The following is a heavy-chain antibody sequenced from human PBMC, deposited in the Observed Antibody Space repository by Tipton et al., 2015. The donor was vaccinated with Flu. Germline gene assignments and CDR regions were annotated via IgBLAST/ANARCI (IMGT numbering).Heavy chain of an antibody. CDR3: ARLYNGFRLHGMDV. V-gene: IGHV2-70*11. CDR2: IDWDDDK. D-gene: IGHD5-24*01. J-gene: IGHJ6*02. CDR1: GFSLSTTGMC. Sequence: LVKPTQTLTLTCTFSGFSLSTTGMCVNWIRQPPGKALEWLARIDWDDDKYYSTSLKTRLTISKDTSKNQVVLTMTNMDPVDTATYYCARLYNGFRLHGMDVWGQGTTVTVSS.